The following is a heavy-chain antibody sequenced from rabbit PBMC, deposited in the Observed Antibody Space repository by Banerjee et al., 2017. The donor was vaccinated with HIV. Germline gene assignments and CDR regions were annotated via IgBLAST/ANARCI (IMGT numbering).Heavy chain of an antibody. Sequence: QEQLVESGGGLVTLGGSLKLSCKASGIDFSSYGISWVRQAPGKGLEWIACIYAASGITYYANWAKGRFTISETSSTTVTLQMTSLTAADTATYFCARGYNLWGPGTLVTVS. CDR2: IYAASGIT. J-gene: IGHJ4*01. V-gene: IGHV1S45*01. CDR3: ARGYNL. CDR1: GIDFSSYG.